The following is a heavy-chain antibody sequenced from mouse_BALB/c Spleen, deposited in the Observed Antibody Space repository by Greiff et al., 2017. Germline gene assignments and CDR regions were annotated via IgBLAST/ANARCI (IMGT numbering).Heavy chain of an antibody. Sequence: EVMLVESGGGLVQPGGSRKLSCAASGFTFSSFGMHWVRQAPEKGLEWVAYICSGSSTIYYADTVKCRFTISRDNPKNTLFLQMTSLRAEDTAMYYCAIYYEYAMDYWGQGTSVTVSS. D-gene: IGHD2-4*01. CDR2: ICSGSSTI. V-gene: IGHV5-17*02. CDR1: GFTFSSFG. CDR3: AIYYEYAMDY. J-gene: IGHJ4*01.